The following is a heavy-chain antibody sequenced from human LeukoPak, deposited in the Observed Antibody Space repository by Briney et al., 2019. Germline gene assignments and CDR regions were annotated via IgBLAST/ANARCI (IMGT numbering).Heavy chain of an antibody. Sequence: ASVKVSCKASGGTFSSYAISWVRQAPGQGLEWMGGIIPIFGTANYAQKFQGRVTITTDESTSTAYMELSSLRSEDTAVYYRARAPHNEYSSSSGYFDYWGQGTLVTVSS. CDR3: ARAPHNEYSSSSGYFDY. J-gene: IGHJ4*02. V-gene: IGHV1-69*05. CDR1: GGTFSSYA. D-gene: IGHD6-6*01. CDR2: IIPIFGTA.